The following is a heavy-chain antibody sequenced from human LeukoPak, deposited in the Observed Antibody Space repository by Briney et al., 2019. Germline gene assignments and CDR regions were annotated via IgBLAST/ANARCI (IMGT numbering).Heavy chain of an antibody. CDR3: AKGGYCSSTSCYSDY. CDR1: GFTFSSYG. CDR2: IRYDGSNK. D-gene: IGHD2-2*03. V-gene: IGHV3-30*02. Sequence: PGGSLRLSCAPPGFTFSSYGMHWVRQALGKGLEGVAFIRYDGSNKYYAESVKGRFTIYRDNSKNTLYLQMNSLRAEDTAVYYCAKGGYCSSTSCYSDYWGQGTLVTVSS. J-gene: IGHJ4*02.